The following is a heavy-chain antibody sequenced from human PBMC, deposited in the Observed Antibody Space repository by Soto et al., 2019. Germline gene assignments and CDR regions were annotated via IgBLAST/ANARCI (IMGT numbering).Heavy chain of an antibody. CDR1: GYTFTSYG. V-gene: IGHV1-18*01. CDR3: ARVRGDYAGAFDI. J-gene: IGHJ3*02. Sequence: QVQLVQSGAEVKKPGASVKVSCKASGYTFTSYGISWVRQAPGQGLEWMGWISAYNGNTNYAQKRQGRVTMTTDTSTNTADKEQRRLRSDDTAVYYCARVRGDYAGAFDIWGQGTMVTVSS. D-gene: IGHD4-17*01. CDR2: ISAYNGNT.